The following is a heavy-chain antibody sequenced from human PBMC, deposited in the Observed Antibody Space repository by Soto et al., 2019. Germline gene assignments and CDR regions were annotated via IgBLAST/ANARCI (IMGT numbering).Heavy chain of an antibody. D-gene: IGHD1-26*01. Sequence: ASVKVSCKASGYTFTGYYMHWVRQTAGQGLEWMGWMQPSTGRTGYAQKFQGRVTMTRDTSINTAYMELTTLTSDDTAFYYCARGVSAGVDYWGQGTLVTVS. V-gene: IGHV1-8*02. CDR2: MQPSTGRT. CDR1: GYTFTGYY. CDR3: ARGVSAGVDY. J-gene: IGHJ4*02.